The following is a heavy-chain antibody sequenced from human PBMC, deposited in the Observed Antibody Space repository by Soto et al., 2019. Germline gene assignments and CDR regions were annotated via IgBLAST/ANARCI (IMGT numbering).Heavy chain of an antibody. CDR3: ARAYSGRLPRRADYYYAMDV. Sequence: GGSLRLSCAASGFTLSAYDMHWVRQAEGKGLEWVSALGAADDPYYLVSVKGRFTISRGNAKNSLYLQMNNLRAGDTAVYYCARAYSGRLPRRADYYYAMDVWGQGTTVTVSS. V-gene: IGHV3-13*05. CDR2: LGAADDP. CDR1: GFTLSAYD. D-gene: IGHD2-15*01. J-gene: IGHJ6*02.